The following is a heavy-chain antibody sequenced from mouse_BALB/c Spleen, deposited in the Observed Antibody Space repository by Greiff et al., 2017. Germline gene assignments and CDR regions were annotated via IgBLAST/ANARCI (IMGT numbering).Heavy chain of an antibody. J-gene: IGHJ2*01. CDR1: GYTFTSYW. D-gene: IGHD2-4*01. CDR2: INPSTGYT. Sequence: QVQLKQSGAELAKPGASVKMSCKASGYTFTSYWMHWGKQRPGQGLEWIGYINPSTGYTEYNQKFKDKATLTADKSSSTAYMQLSSLTSEDSAVYYCARKISFDYWGQGTTLTVSS. V-gene: IGHV1-7*01. CDR3: ARKISFDY.